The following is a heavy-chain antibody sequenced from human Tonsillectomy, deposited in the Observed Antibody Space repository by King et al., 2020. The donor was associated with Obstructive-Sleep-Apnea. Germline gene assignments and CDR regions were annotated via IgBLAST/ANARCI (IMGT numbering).Heavy chain of an antibody. Sequence: QLQESGPGLVKPSETLSLTCTVSGGSISSYYWSWIRQPPGKGLEWIGYIYYSGSTNYNPSLKSRVTISVDTSKNQFSLKLSSVTAADTAVYYCAREVYSCMDVWGQGTTVTVSS. D-gene: IGHD4-11*01. CDR1: GGSISSYY. CDR2: IYYSGST. CDR3: AREVYSCMDV. J-gene: IGHJ6*02. V-gene: IGHV4-59*01.